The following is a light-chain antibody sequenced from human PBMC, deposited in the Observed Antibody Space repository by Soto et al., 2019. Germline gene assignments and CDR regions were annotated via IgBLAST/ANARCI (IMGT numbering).Light chain of an antibody. V-gene: IGLV2-23*01. CDR2: EAT. Sequence: QSALTQPASVSGSPGQSITISCTGTSSDIGTYNLVSWYQQHPGKAPKLIIYEATKRPSGVSNRFSCSKSGNTASLTISGLTPGDEADYYCCSYAGGSTLVFGGGTKLTVL. CDR3: CSYAGGSTLV. J-gene: IGLJ3*02. CDR1: SSDIGTYNL.